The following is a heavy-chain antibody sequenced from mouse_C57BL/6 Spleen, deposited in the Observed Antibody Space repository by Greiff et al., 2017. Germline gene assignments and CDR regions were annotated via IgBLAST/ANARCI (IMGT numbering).Heavy chain of an antibody. J-gene: IGHJ3*01. V-gene: IGHV1-82*01. CDR2: IYPGDGDT. Sequence: VKLMESGPELVKPGASVKISCKASGYAFSSSWMNWVKQRPGKGLEWIGRIYPGDGDTNYNGKFKGKATLTADKSSSTAYMQLSSLTSEDSAVYFCARWYYYGSSYLFAYWGQGTLVTVSA. D-gene: IGHD1-1*01. CDR3: ARWYYYGSSYLFAY. CDR1: GYAFSSSW.